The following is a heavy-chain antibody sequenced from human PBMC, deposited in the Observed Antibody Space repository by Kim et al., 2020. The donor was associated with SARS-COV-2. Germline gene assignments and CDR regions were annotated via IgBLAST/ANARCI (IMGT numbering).Heavy chain of an antibody. D-gene: IGHD1-26*01. J-gene: IGHJ4*02. CDR2: IYYSGST. CDR1: GGSVSSGSYY. CDR3: AREGSYLFDY. V-gene: IGHV4-61*01. Sequence: SETLSLTCTVSGGSVSSGSYYWSWIRQPPGKGLEWIGYIYYSGSTNYNPSLKSRVTISVDTSKNQFSLKLSSVTAADTAVYYCAREGSYLFDYWGQGTLVTVSS.